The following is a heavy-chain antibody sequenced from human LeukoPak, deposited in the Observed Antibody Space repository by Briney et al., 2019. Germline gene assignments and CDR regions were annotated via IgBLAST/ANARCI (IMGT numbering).Heavy chain of an antibody. CDR2: INHSGST. D-gene: IGHD6-19*01. Sequence: PSETLSLTCTVSGGSISSYYWTWIRQPPGKGLEWIGEINHSGSTNYNPSLKSRVTISVDTSKNQFSLKLSSVTAADTAVYYCAFRYSSFFDYWGQGTLVTVSS. J-gene: IGHJ4*02. V-gene: IGHV4-34*01. CDR3: AFRYSSFFDY. CDR1: GGSISSYY.